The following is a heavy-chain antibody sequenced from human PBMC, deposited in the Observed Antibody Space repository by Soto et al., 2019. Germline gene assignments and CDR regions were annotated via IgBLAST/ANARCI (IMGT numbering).Heavy chain of an antibody. D-gene: IGHD4-17*01. V-gene: IGHV4-39*01. CDR1: GGSISSSSYY. Sequence: QLQLQESGPGLVKPSETLSLTCTVSGGSISSSSYYWGWIRQPPGKGLEWIGSIYYSGSTYYNPSLKSRVTISVDTSKNQFSLKLSSVTAADTAVYYCARHGDYGEVKNWFDPWGQGTLVTVSS. CDR3: ARHGDYGEVKNWFDP. J-gene: IGHJ5*02. CDR2: IYYSGST.